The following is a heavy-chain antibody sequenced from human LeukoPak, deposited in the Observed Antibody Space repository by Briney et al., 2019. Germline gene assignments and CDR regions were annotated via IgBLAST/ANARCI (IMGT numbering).Heavy chain of an antibody. V-gene: IGHV3-23*01. Sequence: GGSLRLSCAASGFTFGTYAMNWVRQAPGKGLEWVSAISADGDSTYYADSVKGRFTISRDNSKNTLYLQMNSLRAEDTAVYYCAKDSNRDGYNFHDAFDIWGQGTMVTVSS. D-gene: IGHD5-24*01. CDR2: ISADGDST. J-gene: IGHJ3*02. CDR1: GFTFGTYA. CDR3: AKDSNRDGYNFHDAFDI.